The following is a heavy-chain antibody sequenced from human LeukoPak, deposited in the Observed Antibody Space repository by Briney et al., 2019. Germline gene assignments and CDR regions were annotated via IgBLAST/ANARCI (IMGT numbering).Heavy chain of an antibody. CDR3: ARGTTLSITGPTHFDY. CDR1: GGTFSNYA. CDR2: IIPIFGTA. Sequence: SVKVSFKASGGTFSNYAISWVRQAPGQGLEWMGGIIPIFGTANYAQKFQGRVTITADESTSTAFMELSSLRSEATAVYYCARGTTLSITGPTHFDYWGEGTLVTVSS. V-gene: IGHV1-69*13. D-gene: IGHD1-20*01. J-gene: IGHJ4*02.